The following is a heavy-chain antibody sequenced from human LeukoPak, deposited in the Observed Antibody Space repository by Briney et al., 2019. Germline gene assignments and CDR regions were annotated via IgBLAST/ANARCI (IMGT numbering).Heavy chain of an antibody. CDR1: GGSISSGDYY. D-gene: IGHD2-8*01. CDR3: ARSTRYCTNGVCQYFDY. J-gene: IGHJ4*02. Sequence: SETLSLTCTVSGGSISSGDYYWSWIRQPPGKGLEWIGYIYYSGSTYYNPSLKSRVTISVDTSKNQFSLKLSSVTAADTAVYYCARSTRYCTNGVCQYFDYWGQGTLVTVSS. V-gene: IGHV4-30-4*01. CDR2: IYYSGST.